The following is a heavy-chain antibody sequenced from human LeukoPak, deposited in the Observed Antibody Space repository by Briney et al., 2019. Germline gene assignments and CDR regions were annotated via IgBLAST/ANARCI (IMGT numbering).Heavy chain of an antibody. V-gene: IGHV3-23*01. CDR2: ISDTRT. CDR1: GFTLSTNP. J-gene: IGHJ3*02. CDR3: VKEHVDRAFTRSFEI. D-gene: IGHD3-10*01. Sequence: GGSLRLSCAASGFTLSTNPMSWVRQAPGEGVEWVSAISDTRTYYADAVKGRFTISRGNSKNTVFLQMNSLRAEDTAVYYCVKEHVDRAFTRSFEIWGQGTVVTVSS.